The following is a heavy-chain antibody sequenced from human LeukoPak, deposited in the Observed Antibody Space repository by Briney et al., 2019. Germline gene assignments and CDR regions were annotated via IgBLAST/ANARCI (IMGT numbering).Heavy chain of an antibody. J-gene: IGHJ4*02. CDR3: AKDLMSIKALIPWDY. V-gene: IGHV3-30*02. CDR2: VRNDGDVI. Sequence: GGSLRLSCAASGFTFTSFSMHWVRQAPGKGLEWVAFVRNDGDVIYYTDSVKGRFTISRDNSKNTVYLQLNSLRAEDTAVYYCAKDLMSIKALIPWDYWGQGTLVTVSP. D-gene: IGHD2-21*01. CDR1: GFTFTSFS.